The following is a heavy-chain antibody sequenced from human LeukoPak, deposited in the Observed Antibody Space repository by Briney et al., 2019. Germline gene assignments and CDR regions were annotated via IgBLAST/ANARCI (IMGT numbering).Heavy chain of an antibody. D-gene: IGHD3-10*01. Sequence: SQTLSLTCAVSGGSISSGGYSWSWIRQPPGKGLEWIGYIYHSGSTYYNPSLKSRVTISVDRSKNQFSLKLSSVTAADTAVYYCARGIDAGVRGFDPWGQATLVTVSS. CDR1: GGSISSGGYS. V-gene: IGHV4-30-2*01. J-gene: IGHJ5*02. CDR3: ARGIDAGVRGFDP. CDR2: IYHSGST.